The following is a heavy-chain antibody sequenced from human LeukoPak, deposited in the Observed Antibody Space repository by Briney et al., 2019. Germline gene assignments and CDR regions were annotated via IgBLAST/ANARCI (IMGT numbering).Heavy chain of an antibody. V-gene: IGHV3-21*01. J-gene: IGHJ6*04. CDR2: ISSSSSYI. CDR3: ARGWFGELMIYYYGMDV. CDR1: RFTSTSYS. D-gene: IGHD3-10*01. Sequence: GGSLRLSSAASRFTSTSYSMNWVRQAPGKGLEWVSSISSSSSYIYYADSVKGRFTISRDNAKNSLYLQMNSLRAEDTAVYYCARGWFGELMIYYYGMDVWGKGTTVTVSS.